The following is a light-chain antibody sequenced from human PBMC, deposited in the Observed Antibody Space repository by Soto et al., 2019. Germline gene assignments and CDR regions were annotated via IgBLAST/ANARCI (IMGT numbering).Light chain of an antibody. V-gene: IGLV3-1*01. Sequence: YELTQPPSVSVSPGQTASITCSGDKLGDKYASWYQHRPGQSPVMVIYQDDMRPSGIPERFSGANSGNTATLTISGTQAMDEAEYYCQAWDSSTAIFGGGTKLTVL. CDR2: QDD. J-gene: IGLJ2*01. CDR3: QAWDSSTAI. CDR1: KLGDKY.